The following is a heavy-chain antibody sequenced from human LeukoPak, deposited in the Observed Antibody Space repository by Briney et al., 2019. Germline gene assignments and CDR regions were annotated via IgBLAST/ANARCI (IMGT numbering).Heavy chain of an antibody. CDR3: ARERGYSGYDWFDY. Sequence: GGSLRLSCAASGFTFRNSYMSWIRQAPGKGLEWVSYISSSGSTIYYADSVKGRFTISRDNAKNSLYLQMNSLRAEDTVVYYCARERGYSGYDWFDYWGQGTLATVSS. CDR2: ISSSGSTI. CDR1: GFTFRNSY. J-gene: IGHJ4*02. V-gene: IGHV3-11*01. D-gene: IGHD5-12*01.